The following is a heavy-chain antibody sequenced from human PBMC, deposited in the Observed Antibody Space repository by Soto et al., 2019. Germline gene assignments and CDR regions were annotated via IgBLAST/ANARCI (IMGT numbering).Heavy chain of an antibody. CDR1: GFSLSNAGLG. CDR3: ASTYSTSWYWFDP. D-gene: IGHD6-13*01. CDR2: IFSNDEK. V-gene: IGHV2-26*04. Sequence: QVTVKESGPVLVKPTETLTLTCTVSGFSLSNAGLGVSWIRQPPGKALEWLAHIFSNDEKSYSTSLKSRLTISKDTSKSQVLRTMTNMHPVDTATYYCASTYSTSWYWFDPWGQGTLVTVSS. J-gene: IGHJ5*02.